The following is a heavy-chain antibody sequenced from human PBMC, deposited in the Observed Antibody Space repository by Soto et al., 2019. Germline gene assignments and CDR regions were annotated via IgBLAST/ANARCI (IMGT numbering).Heavy chain of an antibody. V-gene: IGHV4-59*01. D-gene: IGHD3-22*01. CDR3: ARGGVDYYDSSGYYFSPYYFDY. CDR2: MHESGST. J-gene: IGHJ4*02. Sequence: PSETLSLTCTVSGASISSYYWNWIRQPPGKGLEWIGYMHESGSTSYNPSLKSRVTISVDRSKNQLSLKLISVTAADTAVYYCARGGVDYYDSSGYYFSPYYFDYWGQGTLVTVSS. CDR1: GASISSYY.